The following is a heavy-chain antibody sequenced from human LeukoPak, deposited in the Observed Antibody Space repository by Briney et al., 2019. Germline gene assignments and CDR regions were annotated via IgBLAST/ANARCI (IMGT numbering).Heavy chain of an antibody. CDR2: IYYSGSA. CDR1: GGSISSYY. D-gene: IGHD1-26*01. CDR3: ARHRGSPYSGSYYYFDY. V-gene: IGHV4-59*08. Sequence: SETPSLTCTVSGGSISSYYWSWIRQPPGKRLEWIGYIYYSGSAYYNLSLKSRVTISVDTSKNQFSLKLSSVTAADTAVYYCARHRGSPYSGSYYYFDYWGQGTLVTVSS. J-gene: IGHJ4*02.